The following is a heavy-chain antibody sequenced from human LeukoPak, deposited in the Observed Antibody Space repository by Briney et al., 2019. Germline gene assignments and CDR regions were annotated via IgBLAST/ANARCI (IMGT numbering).Heavy chain of an antibody. J-gene: IGHJ4*02. CDR3: ARYHPNIPFDY. CDR1: GFTFDNYA. V-gene: IGHV3-21*01. Sequence: KPGRSLRLSCAASGFTFDNYAMHWVRHAPGKGLEWVSSISSSSSYIYYADSVKGRFTISRDNAKNSLYLQMNSLRAEDTAVYYCARYHPNIPFDYWGQGTLVTVSS. CDR2: ISSSSSYI. D-gene: IGHD2/OR15-2a*01.